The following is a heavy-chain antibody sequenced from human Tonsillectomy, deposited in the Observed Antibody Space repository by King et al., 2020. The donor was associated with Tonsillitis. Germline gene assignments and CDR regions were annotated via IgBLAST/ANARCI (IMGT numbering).Heavy chain of an antibody. CDR2: IYYSGST. J-gene: IGHJ3*02. CDR1: GGSVSSHY. D-gene: IGHD1-26*01. V-gene: IGHV4-59*08. CDR3: ARRPRRGSYYPGTFDI. Sequence: QLQESGPGLVKPSETLSLTCNVSGGSVSSHYWSWIRQPPGKGLEWIGFIYYSGSTSYNPSLNIRVTISVDTSKNQFSLKLSSVTAADTAVYYCARRPRRGSYYPGTFDIWGQGTMVTVSS.